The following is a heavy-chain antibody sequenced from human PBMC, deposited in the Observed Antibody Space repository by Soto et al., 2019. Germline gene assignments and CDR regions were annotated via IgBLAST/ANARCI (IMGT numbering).Heavy chain of an antibody. CDR3: AREYGSGSYYKYYFDY. V-gene: IGHV3-33*01. CDR2: IWYDGSNK. CDR1: GFTFSSYG. D-gene: IGHD3-10*01. Sequence: GGSLRLSCAASGFTFSSYGMHWVRQAPGKGLEWVAVIWYDGSNKYYADSVKGRFTISRDNSKNTLYLQMNSLRAEDTAVYYCAREYGSGSYYKYYFDYWGQGTLATVSS. J-gene: IGHJ4*02.